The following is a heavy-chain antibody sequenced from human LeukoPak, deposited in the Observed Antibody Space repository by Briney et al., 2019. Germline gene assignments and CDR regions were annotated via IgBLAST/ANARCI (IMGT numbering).Heavy chain of an antibody. Sequence: ASVKVSCKASGSTFTFYSYELMRQPPAQGHEWMGWFSVYNGNTNYAKKFQGRVTMSTDTSTSTAHMELRSLISDDTAVYYCARQGYSGHSQGAADYWGQGTLVTVSS. D-gene: IGHD4-23*01. V-gene: IGHV1-18*01. CDR1: GSTFTFYS. J-gene: IGHJ4*02. CDR3: ARQGYSGHSQGAADY. CDR2: FSVYNGNT.